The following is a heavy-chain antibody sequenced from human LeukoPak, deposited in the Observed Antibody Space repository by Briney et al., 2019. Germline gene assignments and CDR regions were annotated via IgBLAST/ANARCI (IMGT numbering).Heavy chain of an antibody. J-gene: IGHJ4*02. D-gene: IGHD3-22*01. CDR1: GGTFSSYA. V-gene: IGHV1-18*01. CDR2: VSPYNGNT. Sequence: ASVKVSCKASGGTFSSYAISWIRQAPGQGLEWMGWVSPYNGNTIYAQKFQGRVAMTTDTSTSTAYMDLRSLRSDDTAMYYCARDLTSSGYYPSNFDYWGQGTLVTVSS. CDR3: ARDLTSSGYYPSNFDY.